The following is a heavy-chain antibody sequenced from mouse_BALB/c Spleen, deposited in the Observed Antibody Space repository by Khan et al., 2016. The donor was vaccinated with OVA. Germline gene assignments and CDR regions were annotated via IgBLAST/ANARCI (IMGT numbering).Heavy chain of an antibody. Sequence: EVELVESGGGLVKPGGSLKLSCAASGFTFSNYAMSWVRQTPEKRLEWVASISSGGSTYYPDSVKGRFTISRDNARNNLYLQMSSLRSEDTAMYYCARDYWFAYWGQGTLVTVSA. J-gene: IGHJ3*01. CDR1: GFTFSNYA. V-gene: IGHV5-6-5*01. CDR3: ARDYWFAY. D-gene: IGHD2-13*01. CDR2: ISSGGST.